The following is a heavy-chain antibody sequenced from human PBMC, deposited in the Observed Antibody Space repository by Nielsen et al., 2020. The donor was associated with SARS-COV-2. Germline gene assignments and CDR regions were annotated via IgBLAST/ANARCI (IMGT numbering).Heavy chain of an antibody. J-gene: IGHJ6*02. CDR1: GFTLSSSF. Sequence: ALKISCGASGFTLSSSFMSWVRQAAGKGLDWVSVIYTDGSTSHADSVKGRFTISRDNSKNTLYLQMNSLRAEDTAVYYCARDNWGRMDVWGQGTTVTVSS. V-gene: IGHV3-66*01. CDR3: ARDNWGRMDV. D-gene: IGHD7-27*01. CDR2: IYTDGST.